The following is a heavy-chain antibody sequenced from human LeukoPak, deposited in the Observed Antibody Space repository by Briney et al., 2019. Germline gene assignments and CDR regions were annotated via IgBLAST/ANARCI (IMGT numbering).Heavy chain of an antibody. D-gene: IGHD4-17*01. CDR3: ARAQTYGDYRLLLDY. CDR2: IRYDGNNI. V-gene: IGHV3-30*02. CDR1: GFNLSPYD. Sequence: PGGSLRLSCAASGFNLSPYDMHWVRQTPAKGLEWVALIRYDGNNIYYADSVKGRFTISRDNSKNMLYLQMNSLRAEDTAVYYCARAQTYGDYRLLLDYWGQGTLVTVSS. J-gene: IGHJ4*02.